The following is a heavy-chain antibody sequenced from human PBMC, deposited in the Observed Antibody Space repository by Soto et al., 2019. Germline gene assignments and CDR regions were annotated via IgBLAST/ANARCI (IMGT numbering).Heavy chain of an antibody. CDR2: IWYDGSND. Sequence: QVQLVKSGGGVVQPGRSLRLSCAASGFTFSNYGMHWVRQAPGKGLEWVAIIWYDGSNDFYLDAVKGRFTISRYNSTTTLSLQMNSLRAEDTAVYYCSRDRREFKRFYNGLDVWVQGTTVTVSS. V-gene: IGHV3-33*01. J-gene: IGHJ6*02. D-gene: IGHD3-10*01. CDR1: GFTFSNYG. CDR3: SRDRREFKRFYNGLDV.